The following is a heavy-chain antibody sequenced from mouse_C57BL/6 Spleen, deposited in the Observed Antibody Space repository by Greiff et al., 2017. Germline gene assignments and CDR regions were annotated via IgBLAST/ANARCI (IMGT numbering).Heavy chain of an antibody. D-gene: IGHD1-1*01. CDR1: GYTFTDYY. CDR3: ARSHYYGSSPDY. V-gene: IGHV1-26*01. J-gene: IGHJ2*01. CDR2: INPNNGGT. Sequence: VQLQQSGPELVKPGASVKISCKASGYTFTDYYMNWVKQSHGKSLEWIGDINPNNGGTSYNQKFKGKATLTVDKSSSTAYMELRSLTSEDSAVYYCARSHYYGSSPDYWGQGTTLTVSS.